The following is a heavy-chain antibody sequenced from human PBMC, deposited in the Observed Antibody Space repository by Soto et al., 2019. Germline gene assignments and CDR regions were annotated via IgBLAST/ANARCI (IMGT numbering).Heavy chain of an antibody. J-gene: IGHJ3*02. V-gene: IGHV1-2*02. Sequence: ASGKVSCNASGYTFTGYYMHWVRQAPGQGLEWMGWINPNSGGTNYAQKFQGRVTMTRDTSISTAYMELSRLRSDDTAVYYCARDLGYSSGGDAFDIWGQGTMVTVSS. D-gene: IGHD6-19*01. CDR3: ARDLGYSSGGDAFDI. CDR2: INPNSGGT. CDR1: GYTFTGYY.